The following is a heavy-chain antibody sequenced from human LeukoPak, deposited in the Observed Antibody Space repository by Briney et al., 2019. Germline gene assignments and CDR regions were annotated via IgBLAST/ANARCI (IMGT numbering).Heavy chain of an antibody. V-gene: IGHV4-59*08. CDR3: ARTPRPGYSSGWYRGTGGNYYMDV. D-gene: IGHD6-19*01. J-gene: IGHJ6*03. Sequence: SETLSLTCTVSGGSISSYYWSWIRQPPGKGLEWIGYIYYSGSTNYNPSLKSRVTISVDTSKNQFSLKLSSVTAADTAVYCCARTPRPGYSSGWYRGTGGNYYMDVWGKGTTVTVSS. CDR2: IYYSGST. CDR1: GGSISSYY.